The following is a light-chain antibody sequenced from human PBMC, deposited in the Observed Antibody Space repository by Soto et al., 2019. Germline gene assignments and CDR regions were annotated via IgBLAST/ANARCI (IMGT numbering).Light chain of an antibody. CDR2: EVS. J-gene: IGLJ1*01. V-gene: IGLV2-14*01. Sequence: QSALTQPASVSGSPGQSITLSCTGTSSDVGGYNYVSWYQQQSGKAPKLMIHEVSNRPSGVSNRFSGSKSGNTASLTISGLQAEDEADYYCSSCTSSRAYVFGIGTKVTVL. CDR1: SSDVGGYNY. CDR3: SSCTSSRAYV.